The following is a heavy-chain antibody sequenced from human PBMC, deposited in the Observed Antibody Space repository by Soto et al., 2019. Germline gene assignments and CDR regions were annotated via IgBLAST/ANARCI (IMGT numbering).Heavy chain of an antibody. CDR3: ARDYCDSSCFDG. CDR1: GGPFNNYD. Sequence: GVTLSLSCSASGGPFNNYDLNWVRQAPGKGLEWVSYISDTGGTEYYTGSVKGRFTISRDNAKNSLYLQMNSLRAEDTAIYYSARDYCDSSCFDGWGQGTRVTVAS. V-gene: IGHV3-48*03. CDR2: ISDTGGTE. D-gene: IGHD6-6*01. J-gene: IGHJ4*01.